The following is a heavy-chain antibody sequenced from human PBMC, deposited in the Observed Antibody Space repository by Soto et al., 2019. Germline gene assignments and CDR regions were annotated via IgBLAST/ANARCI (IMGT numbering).Heavy chain of an antibody. CDR2: MWSNGGIK. D-gene: IGHD1-7*01. J-gene: IGHJ4*02. V-gene: IGHV3-33*06. CDR3: AKDRRAGGNYGFYSDF. CDR1: GFTFSTYG. Sequence: QVQLVESGGGVVQPGSSLRVSCVASGFTFSTYGMHWVRQAPGKGLEWVAVMWSNGGIKYNEDSVRGRFTISRDNSKNTLYLQMTSLRADDTAVYYCAKDRRAGGNYGFYSDFWGQGALVIVSS.